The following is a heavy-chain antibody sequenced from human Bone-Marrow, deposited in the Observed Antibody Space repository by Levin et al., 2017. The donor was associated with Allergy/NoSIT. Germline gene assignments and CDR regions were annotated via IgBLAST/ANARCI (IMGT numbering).Heavy chain of an antibody. Sequence: SCVASGFTFSNYGMHWVRQAPGKGLEWISFISSSSGTIYYADSAKGRFTISRDNAKNSLFLQMSSLGAEDTAVYYCATGGLVGASYYFDSWGQGTLVTVSS. CDR3: ATGGLVGASYYFDS. CDR2: ISSSSGTI. D-gene: IGHD1-26*01. J-gene: IGHJ4*02. V-gene: IGHV3-48*01. CDR1: GFTFSNYG.